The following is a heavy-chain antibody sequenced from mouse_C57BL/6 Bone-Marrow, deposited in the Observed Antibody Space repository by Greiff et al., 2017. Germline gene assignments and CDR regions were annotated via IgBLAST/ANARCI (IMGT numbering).Heavy chain of an antibody. J-gene: IGHJ4*01. CDR2: IDPSDSYT. CDR3: ARDTTADAMDY. Sequence: QVQLQQPGAELVMPGASVKLSCKASGYTFTSYWMHWVKQRPGQGLEWIGEIDPSDSYTNYNQKFKGKSTLTVDKSSSTAYMQLSSLTSEDSAVYYCARDTTADAMDYWGRGNSVTLSS. CDR1: GYTFTSYW. V-gene: IGHV1-69*01. D-gene: IGHD1-2*01.